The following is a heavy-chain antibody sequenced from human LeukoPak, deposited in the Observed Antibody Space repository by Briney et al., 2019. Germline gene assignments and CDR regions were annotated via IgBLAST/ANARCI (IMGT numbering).Heavy chain of an antibody. CDR1: GFTFSSYA. CDR2: ISYDGSNK. Sequence: PGGSLRLSCAASGFTFSSYAMHWVRQAPGKGLEWVAVISYDGSNKYYADSVKGRFTISRDNSKNTLYLQMNSLRAEDTAVYYCARDRGVVPAAILDYWGQGTLVTVSS. D-gene: IGHD2-2*01. J-gene: IGHJ4*02. CDR3: ARDRGVVPAAILDY. V-gene: IGHV3-30-3*01.